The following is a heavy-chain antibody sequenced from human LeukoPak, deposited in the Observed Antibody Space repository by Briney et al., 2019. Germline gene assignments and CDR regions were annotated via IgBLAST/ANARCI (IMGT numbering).Heavy chain of an antibody. V-gene: IGHV4-38-2*02. J-gene: IGHJ4*02. CDR2: IYHSGST. CDR1: GSSISGVYY. Sequence: SETLSLTCTVSGSSISGVYYWGWIGQPPGMGLEWIGSIYHSGSTNYNPSFKSRVTISADTSKSQFSLKLSSVTAADTAIYYCVTGATVTTLYYFDYWGQGTLVTVSS. CDR3: VTGATVTTLYYFDY. D-gene: IGHD4-17*01.